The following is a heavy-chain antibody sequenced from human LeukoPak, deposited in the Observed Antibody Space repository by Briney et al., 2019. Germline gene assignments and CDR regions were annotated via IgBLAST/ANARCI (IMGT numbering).Heavy chain of an antibody. D-gene: IGHD4-17*01. V-gene: IGHV4-59*01. CDR2: TYYSGST. CDR3: ARANGDYVFGY. CDR1: GGSISSYF. J-gene: IGHJ4*02. Sequence: SETLSPTCTVSGGSISSYFWSWIRQPPGKGLEWIGYTYYSGSTNYKPSLKTRVTISVDTSKTQFSLKLSSVTAADTAVYYCARANGDYVFGYWGQGTLVTVSS.